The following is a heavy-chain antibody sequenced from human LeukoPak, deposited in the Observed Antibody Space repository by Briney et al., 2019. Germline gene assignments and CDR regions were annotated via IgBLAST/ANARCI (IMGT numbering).Heavy chain of an antibody. CDR2: INHSGST. CDR3: ARAYYYYYMDV. V-gene: IGHV4-34*01. CDR1: GGSFSGYY. Sequence: PSETLSLTCAVYGGSFSGYYWSWIRQPPGKGPEWVGEINHSGSTNYNPSLKSRVTISVDTSKNQFSLKLSSVTAADTAVYYCARAYYYYYMDVWGKGTTVTVSS. J-gene: IGHJ6*03.